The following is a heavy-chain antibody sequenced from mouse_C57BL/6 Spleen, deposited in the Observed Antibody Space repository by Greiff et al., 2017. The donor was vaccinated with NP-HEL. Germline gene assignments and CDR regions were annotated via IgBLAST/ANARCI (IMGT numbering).Heavy chain of an antibody. D-gene: IGHD2-5*01. CDR3: ARQGISNCLYYFDY. CDR1: GFTFSDYG. Sequence: EVQLVESGGGLVKPGGSLKLSCAASGFTFSDYGMHWVRQAPEKGLEWVAYISSGSSTIYYADTVKGRFTISRDNAKNTLFLQMTSLRSEDTAMYDCARQGISNCLYYFDYWGQGTSLTVSS. J-gene: IGHJ2*02. V-gene: IGHV5-17*01. CDR2: ISSGSSTI.